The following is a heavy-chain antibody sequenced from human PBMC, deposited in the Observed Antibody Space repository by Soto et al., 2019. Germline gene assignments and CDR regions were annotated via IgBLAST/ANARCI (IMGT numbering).Heavy chain of an antibody. D-gene: IGHD2-2*01. V-gene: IGHV4-39*01. Sequence: SETLSLTCTVSGGSICSATYSWGWIRQPPGKGLEWIGTFYYSGSTYYNPSLESRVTISVDTSKNQFSLKVSSLTAADTAVYYCARLGGYCSTSCYGYYGMDVWGQGTTVTVS. CDR3: ARLGGYCSTSCYGYYGMDV. CDR1: GGSICSATYS. CDR2: FYYSGST. J-gene: IGHJ6*02.